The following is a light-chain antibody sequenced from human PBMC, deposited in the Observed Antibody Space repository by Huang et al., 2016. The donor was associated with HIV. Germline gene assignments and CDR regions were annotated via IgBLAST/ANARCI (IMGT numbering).Light chain of an antibody. Sequence: IQLTQSPSSLSASVGDRVTITCRASPGISSHLAWYQQKLGKAPKLLIYSASTLQSGVPSRFSGSGSGTDFALTISSLQPEDFATYYYLRLNSFPRKYTFGQGTKLDIK. CDR1: PGISSH. V-gene: IGKV1-9*01. CDR3: LRLNSFPRKYT. CDR2: SAS. J-gene: IGKJ2*01.